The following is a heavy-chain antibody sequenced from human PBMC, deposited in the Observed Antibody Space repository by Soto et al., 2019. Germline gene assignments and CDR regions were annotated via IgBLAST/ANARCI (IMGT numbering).Heavy chain of an antibody. CDR2: IIPIFGTA. V-gene: IGHV1-69*01. D-gene: IGHD3-22*01. CDR3: ARESNYYDSSGYYYFDY. Sequence: QVQLVQSGAEVKKPGSSVKVSCKASGGTFSSYAISWVRQAPGQGLEWMGGIIPIFGTANYAQKFQGRVTITADESTSTAYMELSSMRSDDTAVYYCARESNYYDSSGYYYFDYWGQGTLVTVSS. J-gene: IGHJ4*02. CDR1: GGTFSSYA.